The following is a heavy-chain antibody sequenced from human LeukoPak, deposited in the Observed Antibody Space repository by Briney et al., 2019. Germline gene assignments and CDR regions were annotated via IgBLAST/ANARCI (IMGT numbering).Heavy chain of an antibody. Sequence: ASVKVSCKASGYTFTGYYMHWVRQAPGQGLEWMGWINPNSGGTNYAQKFQGWVTMTRDTSISTAYMELSRLRSYDTAVYYCARVLRGYSYGEWDYGMDVWGQGTTVTVSS. CDR3: ARVLRGYSYGEWDYGMDV. V-gene: IGHV1-2*04. D-gene: IGHD5-18*01. CDR2: INPNSGGT. J-gene: IGHJ6*02. CDR1: GYTFTGYY.